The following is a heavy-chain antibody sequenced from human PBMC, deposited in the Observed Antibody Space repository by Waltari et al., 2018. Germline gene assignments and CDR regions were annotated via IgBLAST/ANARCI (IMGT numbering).Heavy chain of an antibody. V-gene: IGHV4-34*02. Sequence: QVQLQQWGARLLKPSETLSLTCGVHGGSFSGFYWTWIRQSPGRGLEWIAEINHSGSPSYNPSLASRVTISVDTSKNEFSLDLTSVTAADTAVYYCARGWRCGYRSINWFDPWGQGSLVTVSS. CDR1: GGSFSGFY. D-gene: IGHD5-18*01. CDR3: ARGWRCGYRSINWFDP. J-gene: IGHJ5*02. CDR2: INHSGSP.